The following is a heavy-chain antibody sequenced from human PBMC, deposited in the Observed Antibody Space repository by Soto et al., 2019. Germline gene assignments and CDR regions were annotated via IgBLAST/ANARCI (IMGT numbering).Heavy chain of an antibody. CDR1: GGSFSPNC. J-gene: IGHJ3*01. V-gene: IGHV4-59*01. D-gene: IGHD3-10*01. Sequence: SETLSLTCSVSGGSFSPNCWTWIRQPPGKGLEWIGYIYYSGSTNYNPSLKSRVTISVDTSKNQFSLKLSSVTAADTAVYYCARVWGGAFDFWGQGTMVTVSS. CDR3: ARVWGGAFDF. CDR2: IYYSGST.